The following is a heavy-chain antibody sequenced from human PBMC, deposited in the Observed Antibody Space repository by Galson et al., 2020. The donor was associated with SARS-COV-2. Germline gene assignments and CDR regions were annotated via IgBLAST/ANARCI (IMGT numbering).Heavy chain of an antibody. CDR1: GGSISSYF. J-gene: IGHJ6*03. V-gene: IGHV4-4*07. CDR2: IYKSGST. D-gene: IGHD6-13*01. CDR3: ARDRGSTSWDYYHFYMDV. Sequence: SQTLLLTCTISGGSISSYFWSWIRQPAGKGLEWIGRIYKSGSTSYNPSLRSRVTMSVDTSKNQFSLQLNSVTAADTAVYYCARDRGSTSWDYYHFYMDVWGKGSTVTISS.